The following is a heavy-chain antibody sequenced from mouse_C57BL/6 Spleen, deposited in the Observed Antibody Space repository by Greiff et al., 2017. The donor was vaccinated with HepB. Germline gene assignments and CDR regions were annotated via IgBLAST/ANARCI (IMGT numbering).Heavy chain of an antibody. Sequence: EVQLQESGPGLVKPSQSLSLTCSVTGYSITSGYYWIWIRQFPGNKLEWMGYISYDGSNNYNPSLKNRISITRDTSKNQFFLKLNSVTTEDTATYYCARDRDYGFAYWGQGTLVTVSA. V-gene: IGHV3-6*01. CDR1: GYSITSGYY. CDR3: ARDRDYGFAY. D-gene: IGHD2-4*01. J-gene: IGHJ3*01. CDR2: ISYDGSN.